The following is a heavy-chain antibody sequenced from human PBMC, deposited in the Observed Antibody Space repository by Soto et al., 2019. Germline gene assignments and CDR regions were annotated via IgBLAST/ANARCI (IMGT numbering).Heavy chain of an antibody. CDR1: GYSFTDYH. V-gene: IGHV1-2*04. CDR2: INPKSGGT. Sequence: ASVKVSCKASGYSFTDYHIHWVRQAPGQGLEWLGRINPKSGGTSTAQKFQGWVTMTTDTSISTASMELTRLTSDDTAIYYCARRDSIYCSNGVFYVFYNHHSDVWGRG. CDR3: ARRDSIYCSNGVFYVFYNHHSDV. D-gene: IGHD2-8*01. J-gene: IGHJ2*01.